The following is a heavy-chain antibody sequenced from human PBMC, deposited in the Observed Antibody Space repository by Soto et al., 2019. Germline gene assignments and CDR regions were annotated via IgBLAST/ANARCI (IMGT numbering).Heavy chain of an antibody. CDR3: ARLPPVTYYHGMDV. D-gene: IGHD4-17*01. CDR1: GYNFPYFW. V-gene: IGHV5-51*01. CDR2: IYPGDSDT. J-gene: IGHJ6*02. Sequence: GESLKISCEGSGYNFPYFWITWVRQMPGKGLEWMGIIYPGDSDTRYSPSFQGQVTISADKSISTAYLQWSSLKASDTAMYYCARLPPVTYYHGMDVWCQGTRVTVS.